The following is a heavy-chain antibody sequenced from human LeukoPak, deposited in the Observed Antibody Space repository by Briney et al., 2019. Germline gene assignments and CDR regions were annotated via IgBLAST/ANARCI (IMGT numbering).Heavy chain of an antibody. Sequence: GGSLRLSCAASGFTFSSFAMTRVRQAPGKGLEWVSTVSGSAGRTDYADSVKGRFTISRDNLKNTLYLQMNGLRAEDTAVYYCAKNRGHCVDGVCHNYYYMDVWGRGTTVTVSS. D-gene: IGHD2-8*02. J-gene: IGHJ6*03. V-gene: IGHV3-23*01. CDR3: AKNRGHCVDGVCHNYYYMDV. CDR1: GFTFSSFA. CDR2: VSGSAGRT.